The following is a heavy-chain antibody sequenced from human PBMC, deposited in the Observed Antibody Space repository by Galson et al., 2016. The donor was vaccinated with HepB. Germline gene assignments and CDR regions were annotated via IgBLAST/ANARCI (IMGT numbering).Heavy chain of an antibody. Sequence: ETLSLTCAVSRGSVANSNYWSWIRQPPGRELEWIGEVSHTGITNYNTSLWGRVTLSFDKSNNESPLQLHSVTAADTAMYYCTRESGAYVPFGYWGQGALVTVS. V-gene: IGHV4-4*02. CDR3: TRESGAYVPFGY. J-gene: IGHJ4*02. CDR1: RGSVANSNY. CDR2: VSHTGIT. D-gene: IGHD4-17*01.